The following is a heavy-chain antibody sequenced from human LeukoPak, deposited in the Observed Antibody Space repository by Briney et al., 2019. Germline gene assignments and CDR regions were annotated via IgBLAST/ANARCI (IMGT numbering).Heavy chain of an antibody. CDR2: INYRGST. J-gene: IGHJ4*02. Sequence: SETLSLTCTVSNASISSNTYYRAWLRQPPGTGLEYIGSINYRGSTYYNPSLKSRVTLSVDTSKNQFPLKLNSVTAADTAVYYCATYKYDYVWGNQHFDYWGQGTLVAVSS. V-gene: IGHV4-39*06. D-gene: IGHD3-16*01. CDR3: ATYKYDYVWGNQHFDY. CDR1: NASISSNTYY.